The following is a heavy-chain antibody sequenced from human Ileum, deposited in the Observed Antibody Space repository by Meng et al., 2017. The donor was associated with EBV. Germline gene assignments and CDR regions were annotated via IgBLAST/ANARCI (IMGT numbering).Heavy chain of an antibody. Sequence: QVQVQYSGPGLCTPSQTLSLPCTASGGSISSYYWSWIRQPPGKGLERIGYIYYSGSTNYNPPLKSRVTISVDTSKNQFSLNLSSVTAADTAVYYCARGGWSLDYWGQGTLVTVSS. J-gene: IGHJ4*02. D-gene: IGHD2-15*01. CDR1: GGSISSYY. CDR3: ARGGWSLDY. V-gene: IGHV4-59*08. CDR2: IYYSGST.